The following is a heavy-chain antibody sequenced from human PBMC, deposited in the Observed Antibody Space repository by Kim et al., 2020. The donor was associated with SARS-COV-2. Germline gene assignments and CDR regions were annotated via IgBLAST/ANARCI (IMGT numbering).Heavy chain of an antibody. CDR2: IKSKTDGGTT. V-gene: IGHV3-15*01. Sequence: GGSLRLSCAASGFTFSNAWMSWVRQAPGKGLEWVGRIKSKTDGGTTDYAAPVKGRFTISRDDSKNTLYLQMNSLKTEDTAVYYCTTVHPQKLHYYDSTPDYWGQGTLVTVSS. CDR1: GFTFSNAW. J-gene: IGHJ4*02. CDR3: TTVHPQKLHYYDSTPDY. D-gene: IGHD3-22*01.